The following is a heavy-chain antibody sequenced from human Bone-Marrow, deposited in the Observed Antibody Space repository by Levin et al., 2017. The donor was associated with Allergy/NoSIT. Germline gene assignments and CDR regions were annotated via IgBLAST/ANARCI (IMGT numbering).Heavy chain of an antibody. J-gene: IGHJ6*04. CDR3: ARGSYCSGGSCYVEGMDV. CDR1: GYNFLNYW. CDR2: IYPSDSRT. V-gene: IGHV5-51*01. D-gene: IGHD2-15*01. Sequence: HGESLKISCKGSGYNFLNYWIGWVRQMPGKGLEWMGIIYPSDSRTRYSPSFQGQVTISADKSINTAYLQWSSLKASDTAIFYCARGSYCSGGSCYVEGMDVWGKGTTVTVSS.